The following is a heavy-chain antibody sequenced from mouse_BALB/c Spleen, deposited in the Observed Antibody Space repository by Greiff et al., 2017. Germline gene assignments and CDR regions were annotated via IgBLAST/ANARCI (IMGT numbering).Heavy chain of an antibody. CDR1: GYTFTSYV. CDR3: ANDRFAY. Sequence: EVQLVESGPELVKPGASVKMSCKASGYTFTSYVMHWVKQKPGQGLEWIGYINPYNDGTKYNEKFKGKATLTSDKSSSTAYMELSSLTSEDSAVYYCANDRFAYWGQGTLVTVSA. V-gene: IGHV1-14*01. CDR2: INPYNDGT. D-gene: IGHD2-3*01. J-gene: IGHJ3*01.